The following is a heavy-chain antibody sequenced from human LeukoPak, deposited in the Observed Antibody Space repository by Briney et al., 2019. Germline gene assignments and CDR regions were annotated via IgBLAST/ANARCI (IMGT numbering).Heavy chain of an antibody. CDR3: ASIYSSSWYVGLNWFDP. CDR1: GYTFTSYA. V-gene: IGHV1-69*13. D-gene: IGHD6-13*01. Sequence: SVKVSCKASGYTFTSYAISWVRQAPGQGLEWMGGIIPIFGTANYAQKFQGRVTITADESTSTAYMELSSLRSEDTAVYYCASIYSSSWYVGLNWFDPWGQGTLVTVSS. J-gene: IGHJ5*02. CDR2: IIPIFGTA.